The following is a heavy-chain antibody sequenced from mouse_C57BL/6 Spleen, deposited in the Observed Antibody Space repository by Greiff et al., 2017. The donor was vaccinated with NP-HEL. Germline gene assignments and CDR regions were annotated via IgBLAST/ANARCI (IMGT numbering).Heavy chain of an antibody. D-gene: IGHD1-1*01. CDR1: GYTFTDYN. CDR2: INPNNGGT. Sequence: EVQLQQSGPELVKPGASVKIPCKASGYTFTDYNMDWVKQSHGKSLEWIGDINPNNGGTNYNQKFKGKATLTVDKSSSTAYMELRSLTSEDTAVYYCARKGAITTSFAYWGQGTLVTVSA. J-gene: IGHJ3*01. CDR3: ARKGAITTSFAY. V-gene: IGHV1-18*01.